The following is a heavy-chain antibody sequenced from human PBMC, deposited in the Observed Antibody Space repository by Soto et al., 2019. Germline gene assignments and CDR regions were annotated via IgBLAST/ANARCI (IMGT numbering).Heavy chain of an antibody. Sequence: QVQLMQSGAEVKKPGASVKVSCKASGYTFTSYYIRWVRQAPGQGLEWMGIINPSTGSASYARMFQGRVAMTRDTSTSTVYMEVSSLRSEDTAVYYCARDPNLSLTFHYYGMDVWGQGTTVTVSS. CDR1: GYTFTSYY. CDR2: INPSTGSA. J-gene: IGHJ6*02. CDR3: ARDPNLSLTFHYYGMDV. V-gene: IGHV1-46*01.